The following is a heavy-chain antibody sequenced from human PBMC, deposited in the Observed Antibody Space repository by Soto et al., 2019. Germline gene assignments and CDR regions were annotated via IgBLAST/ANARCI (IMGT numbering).Heavy chain of an antibody. D-gene: IGHD3-22*01. CDR3: AKEGVGTGYDSSGSHY. CDR2: ISGSGGST. J-gene: IGHJ4*02. V-gene: IGHV3-23*01. CDR1: GFTFSSYA. Sequence: GGSLRLSCAASGFTFSSYAMSWVRQAPGKGLEWVSAISGSGGSTYYADSVKGRFTISRDNSKNTLYLQMNSLRAEDTAVYYCAKEGVGTGYDSSGSHYWGQGTLVTVS.